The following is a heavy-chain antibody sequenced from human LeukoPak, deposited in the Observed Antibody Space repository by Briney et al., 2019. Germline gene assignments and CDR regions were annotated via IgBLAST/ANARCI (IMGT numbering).Heavy chain of an antibody. J-gene: IGHJ5*02. CDR1: GGSFSGYY. V-gene: IGHV4-34*01. Sequence: PSETLSLTSAVYGGSFSGYYWSWIRQPPGKGLEWIGEINHSGSTNYNPSLKSRVTISVDTSKNQFSLKLSSVTAADTAVYYCARSSSWYAWFDPWGQGALVTVSS. CDR2: INHSGST. D-gene: IGHD6-13*01. CDR3: ARSSSWYAWFDP.